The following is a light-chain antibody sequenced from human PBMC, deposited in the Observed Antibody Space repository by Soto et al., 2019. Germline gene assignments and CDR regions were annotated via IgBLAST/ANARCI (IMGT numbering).Light chain of an antibody. CDR3: QQRSNWLT. Sequence: EIVMTQPPATLSVSTGERATLSLRASHRVSSYVAWYQQKPGQAPRLLIYDASNRATGIPARFSGSGSGTDFTLTISSLEPEDFAVYYCQQRSNWLTFGGGTKVDI. V-gene: IGKV3-11*01. CDR1: HRVSSY. J-gene: IGKJ4*01. CDR2: DAS.